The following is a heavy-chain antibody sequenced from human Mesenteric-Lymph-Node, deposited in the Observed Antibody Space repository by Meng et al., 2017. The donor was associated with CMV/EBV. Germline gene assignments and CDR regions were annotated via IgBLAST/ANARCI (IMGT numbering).Heavy chain of an antibody. CDR1: GYSISSGNY. J-gene: IGHJ4*02. CDR3: ARGARIRGSSTSFSFDS. D-gene: IGHD6-6*01. Sequence: GSLRLSCTVSGYSISSGNYWGWIRQPPGKGLEWIGSIYLTGNTHYNPSLTSRVTISVDTSKNRFSLKLSSVTAADTAVYYCARGARIRGSSTSFSFDSWGQGTLVTVSS. V-gene: IGHV4-38-2*02. CDR2: IYLTGNT.